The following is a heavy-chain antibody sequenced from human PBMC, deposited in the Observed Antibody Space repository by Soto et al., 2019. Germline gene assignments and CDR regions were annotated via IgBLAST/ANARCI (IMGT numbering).Heavy chain of an antibody. V-gene: IGHV1-46*03. CDR1: GYTFTSYY. CDR2: INPSGGST. Sequence: ASVKVSCKASGYTFTSYYMHWVRQAPGQGLEWMGIINPSGGSTSYAQKFQGRVTMTRDTSTSTVYMELSSLRSEDTAVYYCARGYCTNGVCSNWFDPWGQGTLVTVSS. D-gene: IGHD2-8*01. CDR3: ARGYCTNGVCSNWFDP. J-gene: IGHJ5*02.